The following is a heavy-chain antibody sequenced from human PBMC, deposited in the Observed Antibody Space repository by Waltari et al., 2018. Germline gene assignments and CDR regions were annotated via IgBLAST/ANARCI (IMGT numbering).Heavy chain of an antibody. Sequence: EVQLVESGGGLVQPGGSLRLSCAASGFTFSSYWVSWVRQAPGKGLEWGANIKQDGSEKYYVDSVKGRFTISRDNAKNSLYLQMNSLRAEDTAVYYCARDFARGSPGYWGQGTLVTVSS. CDR3: ARDFARGSPGY. D-gene: IGHD3-10*01. V-gene: IGHV3-7*01. CDR1: GFTFSSYW. CDR2: IKQDGSEK. J-gene: IGHJ4*02.